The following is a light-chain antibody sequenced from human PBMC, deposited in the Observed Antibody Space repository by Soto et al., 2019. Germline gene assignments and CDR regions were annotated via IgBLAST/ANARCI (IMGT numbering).Light chain of an antibody. Sequence: VMTQSPATLSVSPGDRATLSCRASQSVSSDLAWYQQKPGQLPRLLLYYASTSAAGIPARFSGSGSGTECTLTISSLQSEDFAVDYCQQYNSWPLCTFGQGTRLEIK. V-gene: IGKV3-15*01. CDR1: QSVSSD. CDR2: YAS. J-gene: IGKJ5*01. CDR3: QQYNSWPLCT.